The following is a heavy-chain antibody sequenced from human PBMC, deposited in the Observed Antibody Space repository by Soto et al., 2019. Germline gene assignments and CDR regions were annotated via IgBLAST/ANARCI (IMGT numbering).Heavy chain of an antibody. CDR2: IKQDGSEK. D-gene: IGHD5-12*01. J-gene: IGHJ5*02. CDR3: AREDGMDSGYDPTDNWFDP. V-gene: IGHV3-7*05. CDR1: GFTFSSYW. Sequence: GGSLRLSCAASGFTFSSYWMSWVRQAPGKGLEWVANIKQDGSEKYYVDSVKGRFTISRDNAKNSLYLQMNSLRAEDTAVYYCAREDGMDSGYDPTDNWFDPWGQGTLVTVSS.